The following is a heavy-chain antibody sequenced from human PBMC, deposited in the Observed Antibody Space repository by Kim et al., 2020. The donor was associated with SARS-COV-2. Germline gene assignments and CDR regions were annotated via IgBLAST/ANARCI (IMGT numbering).Heavy chain of an antibody. J-gene: IGHJ4*02. CDR2: IWYDGSNE. V-gene: IGHV3-33*06. CDR3: AKEASGSYVDY. D-gene: IGHD1-26*01. Sequence: GGSLRLSCAASGFTFSSYGMHWVRQAPGKGLEWVAVIWYDGSNEYYADSVKGRFTFSRDNSKNTLYLQMNSLRAENTAEYYCAKEASGSYVDYWGPGTLVPAFS. CDR1: GFTFSSYG.